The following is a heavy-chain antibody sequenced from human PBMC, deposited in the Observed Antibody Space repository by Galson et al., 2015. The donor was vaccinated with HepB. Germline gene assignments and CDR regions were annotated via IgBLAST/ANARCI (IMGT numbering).Heavy chain of an antibody. Sequence: LRLSCAASGFTFSNYGMHWVRQAPGKGLEWLAVASNDGRNEYYADSVKGRFTISRDNSKNTLSLQMNSLRDEDTAVYFCAKVSGGYCTTTNCQIPIDYWGQGALVTVSS. CDR2: ASNDGRNE. D-gene: IGHD2-2*01. V-gene: IGHV3-30*18. J-gene: IGHJ4*02. CDR3: AKVSGGYCTTTNCQIPIDY. CDR1: GFTFSNYG.